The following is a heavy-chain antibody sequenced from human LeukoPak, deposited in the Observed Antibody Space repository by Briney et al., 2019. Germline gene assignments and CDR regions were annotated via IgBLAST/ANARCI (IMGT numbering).Heavy chain of an antibody. J-gene: IGHJ4*02. CDR2: ISYDGSNK. V-gene: IGHV3-30*18. CDR1: GFTFSSYG. CDR3: AKERRGYSGYDPPYYFDY. Sequence: GGSLRLSCAASGFTFSSYGMHWVRQAPGKGLEWVAVISYDGSNKYYADSVKGRFTISRDNSKNTLHLQMNSLRAEDTAVYYCAKERRGYSGYDPPYYFDYWGQGTLVTVSS. D-gene: IGHD5-12*01.